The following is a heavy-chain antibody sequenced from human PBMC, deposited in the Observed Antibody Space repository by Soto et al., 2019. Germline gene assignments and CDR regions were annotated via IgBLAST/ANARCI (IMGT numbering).Heavy chain of an antibody. V-gene: IGHV2-5*02. D-gene: IGHD6-19*01. CDR3: AHTLHTSGWPFDY. CDR1: GFSFSTSEVG. CDR2: IYWDDDK. J-gene: IGHJ4*02. Sequence: QLRLKESGPTLVKPTQTLTLTCTFSGFSFSTSEVGVGWIRQPPGKALEWLGLIYWDDDKRYSPSLKNRLSITKDTSKNQVILTVTNMDPVDAGTYYCAHTLHTSGWPFDYWGQGTLVTVSS.